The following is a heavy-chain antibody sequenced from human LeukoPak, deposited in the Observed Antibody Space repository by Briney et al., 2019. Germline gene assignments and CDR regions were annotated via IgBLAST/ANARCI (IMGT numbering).Heavy chain of an antibody. D-gene: IGHD3-22*01. V-gene: IGHV1-18*01. CDR1: GYTFTNYA. Sequence: ASVKVPYKASGYTFTNYAMNWVRQAPGQGLEWMGLISAYNGNTNYAQKLQGRVTMTTDTSTSTAYMELRSLRSDDTAMYYCARGDSSGYYPHWGQGTLVTVSS. J-gene: IGHJ4*02. CDR3: ARGDSSGYYPH. CDR2: ISAYNGNT.